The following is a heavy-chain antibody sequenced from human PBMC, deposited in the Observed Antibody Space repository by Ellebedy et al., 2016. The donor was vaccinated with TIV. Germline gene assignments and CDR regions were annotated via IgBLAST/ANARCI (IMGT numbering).Heavy chain of an antibody. CDR1: GFTVSSNY. J-gene: IGHJ4*02. CDR3: ARDSFGEYQLPEY. D-gene: IGHD2-2*01. Sequence: GGSLRLSCAASGFTVSSNYMSWVRQAPGKGLEWVSVIYSGGSTYYADSVKGRFTISRDNSKNTLYLQMNSLRAEDTAVYYCARDSFGEYQLPEYWGQGTLVTVSS. CDR2: IYSGGST. V-gene: IGHV3-53*05.